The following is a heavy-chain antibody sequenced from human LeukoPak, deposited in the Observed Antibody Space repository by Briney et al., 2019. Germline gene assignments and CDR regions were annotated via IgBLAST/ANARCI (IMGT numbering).Heavy chain of an antibody. J-gene: IGHJ4*02. V-gene: IGHV3-30*04. CDR1: GFTFSAYA. CDR2: ISYDGSDQ. Sequence: GGSLRLSCTTSGFTFSAYAIHWVRQTPGKGLEWVAVISYDGSDQYYTDFVKGRFILSRDNSNHTVYLQMNSLRPEDTAVYYCARSQYGGYYDMFDYWGQGSLVTVSS. CDR3: ARSQYGGYYDMFDY. D-gene: IGHD4-17*01.